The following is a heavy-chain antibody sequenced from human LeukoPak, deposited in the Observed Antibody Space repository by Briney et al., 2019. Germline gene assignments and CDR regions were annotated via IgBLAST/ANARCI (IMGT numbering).Heavy chain of an antibody. D-gene: IGHD7-27*01. CDR1: GGSIRSSY. Sequence: PSETLSLTCTVSGGSIRSSYWSWIRQPPGKGLEWIGHIYYSGTTSGSTNYNPSLKSRVTISVDTSKNQFSLQVRSVTAAGTAVYYCARGSGRYYYYGVDVWGQGTTVTVSS. CDR2: IYYSGTTSGST. CDR3: ARGSGRYYYYGVDV. J-gene: IGHJ6*02. V-gene: IGHV4-59*01.